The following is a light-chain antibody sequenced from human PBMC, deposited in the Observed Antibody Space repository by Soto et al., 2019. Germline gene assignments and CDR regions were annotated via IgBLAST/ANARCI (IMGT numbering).Light chain of an antibody. V-gene: IGKV1-5*03. CDR1: QSIRIW. CDR3: QHWNDYSWT. CDR2: KSS. J-gene: IGKJ1*01. Sequence: EIHMTQSPSTLSASVGDRVTITCRASQSIRIWLAWYQQKPGKAPNLLIYKSSSLETGVPSRFSGSGSGTEFTRTISSLQPDDFATYYCQHWNDYSWTFGQGTKVEVK.